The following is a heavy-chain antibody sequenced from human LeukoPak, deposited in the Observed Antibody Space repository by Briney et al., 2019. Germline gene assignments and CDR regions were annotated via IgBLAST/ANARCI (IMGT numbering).Heavy chain of an antibody. Sequence: SETLSLTCAVYGGSFSGYYWSWIRQPPGKGLEWIGEINHSGSTNYNPSLKSRVTISVDTSKNQFSLKLSSVTAADTAVYYCEMGLEVPAAYGAFDYWGQGTLVTVSS. CDR1: GGSFSGYY. CDR3: EMGLEVPAAYGAFDY. D-gene: IGHD2-2*01. V-gene: IGHV4-34*01. J-gene: IGHJ4*02. CDR2: INHSGST.